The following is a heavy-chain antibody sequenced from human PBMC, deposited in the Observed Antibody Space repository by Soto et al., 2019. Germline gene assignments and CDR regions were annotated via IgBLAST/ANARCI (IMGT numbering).Heavy chain of an antibody. V-gene: IGHV1-2*04. CDR2: INPNSGGT. CDR3: ARAVGGGYWVYFDY. CDR1: GYTFTGYY. Sequence: QVQLVQSGAEVKKPGASVKVSCKASGYTFTGYYMHWVRQAPGQGLEWMGWINPNSGGTNYAQKFQGWVTMTRDTSISTAYMELSRLRSHDTAVYYCARAVGGGYWVYFDYWGQGTLVTVSS. D-gene: IGHD3-16*01. J-gene: IGHJ4*02.